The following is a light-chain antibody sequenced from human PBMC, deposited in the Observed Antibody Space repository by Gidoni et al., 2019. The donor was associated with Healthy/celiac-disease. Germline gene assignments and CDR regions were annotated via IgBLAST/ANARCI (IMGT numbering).Light chain of an antibody. CDR3: QQHNSYPPT. Sequence: IQLNQSPSFLSASVGDRVTITCRASQGISSYFAWYQQKPGKAPKLLIYAASNLQSGVPSRFSGSGSGTEFTLTISSLQPDDFATYYCQQHNSYPPTFGQGTKLEIK. J-gene: IGKJ2*01. CDR2: AAS. CDR1: QGISSY. V-gene: IGKV1-9*01.